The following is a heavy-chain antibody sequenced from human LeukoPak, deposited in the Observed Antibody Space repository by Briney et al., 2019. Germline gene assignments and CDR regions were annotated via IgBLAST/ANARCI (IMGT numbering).Heavy chain of an antibody. CDR2: ISYDGSNK. CDR3: ARERYSGYDFHMDV. J-gene: IGHJ6*03. V-gene: IGHV3-30*03. D-gene: IGHD5-12*01. CDR1: GFTFSSYS. Sequence: GGSLRLSCAASGFTFSSYSMNWVRQAPGKGLEWVAVISYDGSNKYYADSVKGRFTISRDNSKNTLYLQMNSLRAEDTAVYYCARERYSGYDFHMDVWGKGTTVTVSS.